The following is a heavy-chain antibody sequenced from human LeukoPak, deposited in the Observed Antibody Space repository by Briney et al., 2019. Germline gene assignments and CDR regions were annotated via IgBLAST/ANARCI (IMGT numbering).Heavy chain of an antibody. CDR3: AKDTWGSRRSGSYSFYYYGMDV. V-gene: IGHV3-43*02. Sequence: PGRSLRLSCAASGFTFDTYAMHWVRQAPGKGLEWVSLISGDGGSTYYADSVKGRFTISRDNSKNSLYLQMNSLRTEDTALYYCAKDTWGSRRSGSYSFYYYGMDVWGQGTTVTVSS. CDR2: ISGDGGST. J-gene: IGHJ6*02. D-gene: IGHD3-10*01. CDR1: GFTFDTYA.